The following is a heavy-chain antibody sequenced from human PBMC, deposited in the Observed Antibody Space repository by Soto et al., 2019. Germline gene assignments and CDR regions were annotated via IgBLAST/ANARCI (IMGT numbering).Heavy chain of an antibody. CDR2: IWYDGSNK. CDR3: ASRRGYSFGY. J-gene: IGHJ4*02. D-gene: IGHD5-18*01. CDR1: GFTFSSYG. Sequence: QVQLVESGGGVVQPGRSLRLSCAASGFTFSSYGMHWVRQAPGKGLEWVAVIWYDGSNKYYADSVKGRFTISRDNSKNPLYLPMNSLRAEDTAVYYCASRRGYSFGYWGQGTLVTVSS. V-gene: IGHV3-33*01.